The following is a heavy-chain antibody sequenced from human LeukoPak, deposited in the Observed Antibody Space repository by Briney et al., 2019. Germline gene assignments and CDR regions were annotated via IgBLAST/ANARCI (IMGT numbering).Heavy chain of an antibody. CDR3: ATGDSSAYYSAFDC. CDR2: IRCDGSST. D-gene: IGHD3-22*01. J-gene: IGHJ4*02. CDR1: GFHLSNYW. V-gene: IGHV3-74*01. Sequence: RAGGPLRLLCGACGFHLSNYWMLGLPGSRGEAVVGVSRIRCDGSSTSYTDAVKGRFTISRDNAKNTLYLQVNSLRADDTAVHYCATGDSSAYYSAFDCWGQGTLVTVSS.